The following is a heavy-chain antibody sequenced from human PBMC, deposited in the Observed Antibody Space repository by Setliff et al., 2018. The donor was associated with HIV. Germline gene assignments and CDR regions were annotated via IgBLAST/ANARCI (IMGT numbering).Heavy chain of an antibody. CDR1: GFTFSSYW. D-gene: IGHD3-10*01. CDR2: LSGSGGST. CDR3: AQAQTSVSGSYYQYLQH. J-gene: IGHJ1*01. V-gene: IGHV3-23*01. Sequence: GESLKISCAASGFTFSSYWMTWVRQAPGKGLEWVSSLSGSGGSTYYADPVKGRFTISRDNSKNTLYLRMNSLRAEDTAVYYCAQAQTSVSGSYYQYLQHWGQGTLVTVSS.